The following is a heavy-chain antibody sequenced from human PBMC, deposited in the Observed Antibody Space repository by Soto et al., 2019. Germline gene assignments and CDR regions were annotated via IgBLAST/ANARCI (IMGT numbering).Heavy chain of an antibody. J-gene: IGHJ6*02. CDR3: AKDYSNPYYYYGMDV. Sequence: EVQRLESGGDLVQPGGSLRLSCAASGFTFSSYAMSWVRQAPGKWLEWVSAISGSGSSTYYADSVRGRFTISRDNSKNTLYLQMNSLRAEDTAVYYCAKDYSNPYYYYGMDVWGPGTTGPVSS. V-gene: IGHV3-23*01. CDR1: GFTFSSYA. D-gene: IGHD4-4*01. CDR2: ISGSGSST.